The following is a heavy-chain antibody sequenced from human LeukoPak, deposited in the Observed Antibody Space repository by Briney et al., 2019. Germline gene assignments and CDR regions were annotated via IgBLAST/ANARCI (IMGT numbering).Heavy chain of an antibody. CDR3: AKDMSSGTTHYNRVLGAFDM. Sequence: PGRSLRLSCAASGFTFDDYAMHWVRQAPGKGLEWVSGISWNSGSIGYADSVKGRFTISRDNAKNSLYLQMNSLRPEDTAVYFCAKDMSSGTTHYNRVLGAFDMWGQGTMVTVSS. V-gene: IGHV3-9*01. CDR1: GFTFDDYA. D-gene: IGHD1-1*01. CDR2: ISWNSGSI. J-gene: IGHJ3*02.